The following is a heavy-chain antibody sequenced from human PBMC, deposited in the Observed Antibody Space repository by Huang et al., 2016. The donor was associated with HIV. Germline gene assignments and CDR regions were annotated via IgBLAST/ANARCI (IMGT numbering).Heavy chain of an antibody. D-gene: IGHD6-19*01. J-gene: IGHJ2*01. V-gene: IGHV4-34*01. CDR2: VNHGGST. CDR1: GGSLHGYY. CDR3: ATSRSGSGWFLDI. Sequence: QVQLYQWGAGPLRPSEPLSLTCGVSGGSLHGYYWNWLRQSPGRGREWIGEVNHGGSTKYNPSLKSRVTISVDTSKIQFSLNLMSVTATDTADYYCATSRSGSGWFLDIWGRGTLVSVS.